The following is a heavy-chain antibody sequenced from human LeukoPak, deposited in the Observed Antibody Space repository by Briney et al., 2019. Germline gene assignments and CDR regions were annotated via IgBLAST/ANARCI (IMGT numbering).Heavy chain of an antibody. J-gene: IGHJ4*02. Sequence: GGSLRLSCAASGFTFSSYAIHWVRQAPGKGLEYVSAISSDGGSTYYANSVKGRFTISRDNSKNTMYLQMGSLRPEDMAVYYCARGRSNYDILTGYVYWGQGALVTASS. CDR2: ISSDGGST. CDR3: ARGRSNYDILTGYVY. D-gene: IGHD3-9*01. CDR1: GFTFSSYA. V-gene: IGHV3-64*01.